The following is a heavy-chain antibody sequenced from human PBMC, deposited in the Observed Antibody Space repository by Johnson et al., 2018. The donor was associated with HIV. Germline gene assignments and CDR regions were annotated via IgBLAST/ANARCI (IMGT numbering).Heavy chain of an antibody. J-gene: IGHJ3*02. CDR3: ARDRCGGDCYSSFSAFDI. CDR2: ISYDGSNK. CDR1: GFTFSSYA. Sequence: QAQLVESGGGVVQPGRSLRLSCAASGFTFSSYAMHWVRQAPGKGLEWVAVISYDGSNKYYADSVKCRFTISRDNSKNTLYLQMNSLRAEDTAVYYCARDRCGGDCYSSFSAFDIWGQGTMVTVSS. V-gene: IGHV3-30-3*01. D-gene: IGHD2-21*02.